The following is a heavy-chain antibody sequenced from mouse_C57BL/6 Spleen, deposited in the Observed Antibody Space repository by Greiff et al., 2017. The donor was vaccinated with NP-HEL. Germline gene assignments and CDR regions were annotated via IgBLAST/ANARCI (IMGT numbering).Heavy chain of an antibody. CDR3: TTAVITTVVALDY. V-gene: IGHV14-1*01. Sequence: EVQLQQSGAELVRPGASVKLSCTASGFNIKDYYMHWVKQRPEQGLEWIGRIDPEDGDTEYAPKFQGKATMTADTSSNTAYLQLSSLTSEDTAVYYCTTAVITTVVALDYWGQGTTLTVSS. J-gene: IGHJ2*01. CDR1: GFNIKDYY. CDR2: IDPEDGDT. D-gene: IGHD1-1*01.